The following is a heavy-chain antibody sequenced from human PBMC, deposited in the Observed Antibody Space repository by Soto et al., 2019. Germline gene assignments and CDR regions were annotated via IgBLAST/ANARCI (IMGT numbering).Heavy chain of an antibody. CDR2: ISYEGSNN. D-gene: IGHD2-2*01. Sequence: QVQLVEAGGGVVQPGRSLRLSCGASGFTFNSYGMHWVRQAPGKGLEWVAVISYEGSNNFYAESVKGRFTISRDNSKNTLYLQMNSLRREDTAVYYCARGAEYQLLSRDYFYGMDVWGQGTTVTVSS. V-gene: IGHV3-30*03. J-gene: IGHJ6*02. CDR3: ARGAEYQLLSRDYFYGMDV. CDR1: GFTFNSYG.